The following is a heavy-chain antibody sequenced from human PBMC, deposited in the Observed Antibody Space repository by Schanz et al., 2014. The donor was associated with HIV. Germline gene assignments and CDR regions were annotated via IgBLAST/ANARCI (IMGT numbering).Heavy chain of an antibody. J-gene: IGHJ4*02. CDR1: GGSFSGYV. V-gene: IGHV4-34*12. CDR3: ARAKWPPRSRHFDF. CDR2: IITDDGST. D-gene: IGHD6-13*01. Sequence: QVRLQQWGAGLLKPSETLSLTCAVYGGSFSGYVWSWIRQPPGKGLEWIGEIITDDGSTDYNPSLKSRVTISMDTSKNQFSLKLISATDADTAVYYCARAKWPPRSRHFDFWGQGNLVTVS.